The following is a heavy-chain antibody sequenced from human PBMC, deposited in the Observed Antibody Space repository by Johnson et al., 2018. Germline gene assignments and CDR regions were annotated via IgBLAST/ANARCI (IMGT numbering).Heavy chain of an antibody. V-gene: IGHV3-7*01. CDR1: GFTLSSYW. CDR2: IKQDGSET. CDR3: ARAGEFTIFGVVIISYPYYTGVDV. Sequence: VQLVQSGGGLVQPGGSLRLSCAASGFTLSSYWMSWVRQAPGKGLEWVANIKQDGSETYYVDSVKGRFTISRDNAKNSMYLQMNNLRAEDTAVYYCARAGEFTIFGVVIISYPYYTGVDVWGQGTTVTVSS. D-gene: IGHD3-3*01. J-gene: IGHJ6*02.